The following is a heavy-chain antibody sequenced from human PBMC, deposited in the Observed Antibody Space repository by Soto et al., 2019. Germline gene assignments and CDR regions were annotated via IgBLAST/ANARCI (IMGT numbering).Heavy chain of an antibody. CDR2: IKPDSGAS. CDR3: ARDGRNTYTSREVWDFDY. J-gene: IGHJ4*02. V-gene: IGHV1-2*04. Sequence: ASVKVSCKTSGFTFAAYYIHWVRQVPGQGLEWMGWIKPDSGASFSAQKFQDWVTLTRDTSINTAYMELRSLRSDDTAVYYCARDGRNTYTSREVWDFDYCGEGTLVTVSS. CDR1: GFTFAAYY. D-gene: IGHD2-2*02.